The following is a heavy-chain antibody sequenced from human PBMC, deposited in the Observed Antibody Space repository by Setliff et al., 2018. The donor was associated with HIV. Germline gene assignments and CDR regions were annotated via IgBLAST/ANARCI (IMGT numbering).Heavy chain of an antibody. Sequence: WASVKVSCKASGGTFNNYAISWVRQAPGQGLEWVGGIIPLFGTTNYAQKFQGRVTITADESTNTAHMELNSLRSIDTAMYYCATVFYYNSESYSLDYWGQGMLVTVSS. V-gene: IGHV1-69*13. CDR1: GGTFNNYA. J-gene: IGHJ4*02. CDR2: IIPLFGTT. D-gene: IGHD3-10*01. CDR3: ATVFYYNSESYSLDY.